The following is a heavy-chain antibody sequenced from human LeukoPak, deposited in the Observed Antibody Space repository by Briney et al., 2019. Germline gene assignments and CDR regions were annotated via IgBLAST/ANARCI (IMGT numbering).Heavy chain of an antibody. D-gene: IGHD7-27*01. J-gene: IGHJ3*02. V-gene: IGHV1-2*02. CDR2: INPNSGST. Sequence: ASVKVSCEASGYTFTGYYMHWVRQAPGQGLEWMRWINPNSGSTNYAQKFQGRVTMTRDTSISTAYTELSRLRSDDAAVYYCAREAGDDAFDIWGQGTMVTVSS. CDR1: GYTFTGYY. CDR3: AREAGDDAFDI.